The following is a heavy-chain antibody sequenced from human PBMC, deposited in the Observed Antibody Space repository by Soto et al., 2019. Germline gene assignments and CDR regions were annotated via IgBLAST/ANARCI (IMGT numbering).Heavy chain of an antibody. CDR1: GGTFSSYA. J-gene: IGHJ6*02. Sequence: SGKICCKASGGTFSSYASSWVRQAPGQGLEWMGGIIPIFGTANYAQKFQGRVTINADESTSTAYMELRRLRSEDTAVYYCASSDPPSMVRGAHYSYYYGMAGGGQGNPDTLS. CDR3: ASSDPPSMVRGAHYSYYYGMAG. V-gene: IGHV1-69*13. D-gene: IGHD3-10*01. CDR2: IIPIFGTA.